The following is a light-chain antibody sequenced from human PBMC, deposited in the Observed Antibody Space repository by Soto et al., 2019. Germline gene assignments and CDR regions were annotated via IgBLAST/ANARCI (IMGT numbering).Light chain of an antibody. CDR2: AAS. J-gene: IGKJ1*01. V-gene: IGKV1-39*01. Sequence: DIQMTQSPSSLSASVGDRVTITCRASQSISSYLNWYQQKPGKAPKLLIYAASSLQSGVPSGFSCSGSGTDFTLTISSLQSEDFATYCSQQSYSTPRSFGQGTKVEIK. CDR3: QQSYSTPRS. CDR1: QSISSY.